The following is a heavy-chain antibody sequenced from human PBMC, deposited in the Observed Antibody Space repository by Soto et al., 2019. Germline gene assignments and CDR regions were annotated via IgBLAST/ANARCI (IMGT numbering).Heavy chain of an antibody. CDR1: GGSIRSSNYY. CDR3: ARETTVTTGGFDP. J-gene: IGHJ5*02. CDR2: IYYSGNT. Sequence: TSETLSLTCTVSGGSIRSSNYYWSWIRQPPGKGLEWIGYIYYSGNTDYNPSLKSRVTISLDTSKNQFSLNLSSVTAADTAVYYCARETTVTTGGFDPWGQGTLVTVSS. V-gene: IGHV4-30-4*01. D-gene: IGHD4-17*01.